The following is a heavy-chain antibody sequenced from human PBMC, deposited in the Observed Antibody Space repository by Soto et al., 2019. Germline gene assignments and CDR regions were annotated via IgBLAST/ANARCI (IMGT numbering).Heavy chain of an antibody. CDR2: IHPRGST. CDR1: DESLSDYY. CDR3: SRGFDAYEGGRT. D-gene: IGHD5-12*01. J-gene: IGHJ5*02. Sequence: QVQLHQWGAGLLKPSETLSLTCAVFDESLSDYYYTWTRQPPGKGLEWIGEIHPRGSTHYNPSLTTRVTLSQDTSKKQFSLTLLSVTAADTAVYYCSRGFDAYEGGRTWGQGTLVTVSS. V-gene: IGHV4-34*01.